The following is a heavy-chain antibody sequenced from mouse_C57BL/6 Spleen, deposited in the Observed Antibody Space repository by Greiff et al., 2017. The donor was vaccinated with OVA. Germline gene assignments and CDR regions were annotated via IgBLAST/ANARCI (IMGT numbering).Heavy chain of an antibody. CDR2: INPRNGGT. CDR3: AREDYYCDSTRYAMDY. D-gene: IGHD1-1*01. J-gene: IGHJ4*01. CDR1: GYTFTSYW. Sequence: QVQLQQPGPELVKPGASVKLSCKASGYTFTSYWMRWVKQRPGQGLEWIGNINPRNGGTNYNEKFKSKATLTVDKSSSTAYMQRSSLTSEDSAVYYCAREDYYCDSTRYAMDYWGQGTSVTVSS. V-gene: IGHV1-53*01.